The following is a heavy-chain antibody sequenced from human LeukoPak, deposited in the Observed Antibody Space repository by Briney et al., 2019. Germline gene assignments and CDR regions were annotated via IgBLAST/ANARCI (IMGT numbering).Heavy chain of an antibody. J-gene: IGHJ6*02. CDR3: ARPHRGYYGMDA. CDR2: IYYSGST. CDR1: GGSISSYY. Sequence: SETLSLTCTVSGGSISSYYWSWIRQPPGKGLEWIGYIYYSGSTNYNPSLKSRVTISVDTSKNQFSLKLSSVTAADTAVYYCARPHRGYYGMDAWGQGTTVTVSS. V-gene: IGHV4-59*08. D-gene: IGHD1-26*01.